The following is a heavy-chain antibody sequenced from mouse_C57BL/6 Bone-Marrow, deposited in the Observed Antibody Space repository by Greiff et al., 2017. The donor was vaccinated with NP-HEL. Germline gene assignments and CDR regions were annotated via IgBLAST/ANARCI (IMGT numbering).Heavy chain of an antibody. CDR3: ADGWYYVSSPAWLAY. CDR2: IHPNSGST. J-gene: IGHJ3*01. D-gene: IGHD1-1*01. V-gene: IGHV1-64*01. Sequence: QVQLQQPGAELVKPGASVKLSCKASGYTFTSYWMHWVKQRPGQGLEWIGMIHPNSGSTNYNEKFQSKATLTVDKSSSTAYMQLSSLTAEDSAVYGYADGWYYVSSPAWLAYWGQGTLVTVSA. CDR1: GYTFTSYW.